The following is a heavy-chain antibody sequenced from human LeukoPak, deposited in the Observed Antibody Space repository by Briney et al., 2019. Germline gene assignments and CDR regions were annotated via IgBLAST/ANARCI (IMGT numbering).Heavy chain of an antibody. J-gene: IGHJ4*02. V-gene: IGHV3-23*01. Sequence: PGGSLRLSCAASGFTFSSYAMSWVRQAPGKGLEWVSAISGSGRSTYYADSVEGRFTISRDNSKNTLYLQMNSLRDEDTAVYYCAKDSSGSNGYYYAPYFDYWGQGTLVTVSS. CDR3: AKDSSGSNGYYYAPYFDY. D-gene: IGHD3-22*01. CDR2: ISGSGRST. CDR1: GFTFSSYA.